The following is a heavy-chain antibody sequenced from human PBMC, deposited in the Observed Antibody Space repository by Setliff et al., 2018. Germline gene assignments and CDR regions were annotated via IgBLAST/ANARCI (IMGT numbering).Heavy chain of an antibody. CDR2: IKEDGSEK. J-gene: IGHJ3*01. D-gene: IGHD3-16*01. CDR1: RFTFSNYW. V-gene: IGHV3-7*01. CDR3: VRDRWKLGVNRGDDAFDL. Sequence: GGSLRLSCAASRFTFSNYWMSWVRQAPGKGLEWVANIKEDGSEKYYVDSVKGRFTISRDNAKNSLDLQMDSLRAEDTAVYYCVRDRWKLGVNRGDDAFDLWGQGTMVTVSS.